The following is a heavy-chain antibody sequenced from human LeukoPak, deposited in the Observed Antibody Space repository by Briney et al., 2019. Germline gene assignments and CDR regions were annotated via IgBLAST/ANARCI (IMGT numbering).Heavy chain of an antibody. V-gene: IGHV4-59*01. CDR2: IYYSGST. CDR1: GGSISSYY. Sequence: SETLSLTCTVSGGSISSYYWSWIRQPPGKGLEWIGYIYYSGSTNYNPSLKSRVTISVDTSKNQFSLKLSSVTAADTAVYYCARVLSSVAPEDFDYWGQGTLVTVSS. CDR3: ARVLSSVAPEDFDY. D-gene: IGHD6-19*01. J-gene: IGHJ4*02.